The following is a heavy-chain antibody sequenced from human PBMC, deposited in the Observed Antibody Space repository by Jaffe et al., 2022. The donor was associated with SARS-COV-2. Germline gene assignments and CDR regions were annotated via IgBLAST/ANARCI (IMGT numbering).Heavy chain of an antibody. D-gene: IGHD3-3*01. CDR2: ISGSGGST. CDR1: GFTFSSYA. V-gene: IGHV3-23*01. Sequence: EVQLLESGGGLVQPGGSLRLSCAASGFTFSSYAMSWVRQAPGKGLEWVSAISGSGGSTYYADSVKGRFTISRDNSKNTLYLQMNSLRAEDTAVYYCAKIPHYDFWSEARQNWFDPWGQGTLVTVSS. CDR3: AKIPHYDFWSEARQNWFDP. J-gene: IGHJ5*02.